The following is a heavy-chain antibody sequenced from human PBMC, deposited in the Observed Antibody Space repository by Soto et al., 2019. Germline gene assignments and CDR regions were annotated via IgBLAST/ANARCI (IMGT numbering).Heavy chain of an antibody. CDR1: GFTFSSYA. J-gene: IGHJ6*02. V-gene: IGHV3-23*01. D-gene: IGHD2-2*02. CDR3: TGYCSSTSCYIDYYYYYGMDV. CDR2: ISGSGGST. Sequence: EVQLFESGGGLVHPGGSLRLSCAASGFTFSSYAMSWVRQAPGQGLEWVSAISGSGGSTYYADSVKGRFTISRDNSKNTLYLQMNSLRAEDTAVYYATGYCSSTSCYIDYYYYYGMDVWGQGTTVTVSS.